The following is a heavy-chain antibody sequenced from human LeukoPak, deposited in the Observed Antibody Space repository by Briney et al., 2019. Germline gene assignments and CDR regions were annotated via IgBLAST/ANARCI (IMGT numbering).Heavy chain of an antibody. CDR1: GFVFRSYA. CDR3: ARETYYYDSSGYPTQNYFDY. V-gene: IGHV3-23*01. CDR2: FSATGANT. J-gene: IGHJ4*02. D-gene: IGHD3-22*01. Sequence: GGSPRLSCAAPGFVFRSYAMNWVRQAPGKGLEWVSGFSATGANTYYADSVKGRFTISRDNAKNSLYLQMNSLRAEDTAVYYCARETYYYDSSGYPTQNYFDYWGQGTLVTVSS.